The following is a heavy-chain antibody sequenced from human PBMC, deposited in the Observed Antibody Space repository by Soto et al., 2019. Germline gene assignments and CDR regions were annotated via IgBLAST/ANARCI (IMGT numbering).Heavy chain of an antibody. J-gene: IGHJ3*02. V-gene: IGHV1-3*01. CDR1: GYTFTSYA. D-gene: IGHD5-12*01. CDR2: INAGNGNT. Sequence: QVQLVQSGAEVKKPGASVKVSCKASGYTFTSYAMHWVRQAPGQRLEWMGWINAGNGNTKYSQKFQGRVTITRDTSASTAYMELSSLRSEDTAVYYCARAERWLQSRGAFDIWGQGTMVTVSS. CDR3: ARAERWLQSRGAFDI.